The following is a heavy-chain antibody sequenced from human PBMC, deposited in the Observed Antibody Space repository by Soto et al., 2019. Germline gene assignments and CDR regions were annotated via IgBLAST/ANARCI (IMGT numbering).Heavy chain of an antibody. J-gene: IGHJ4*02. V-gene: IGHV4-34*01. CDR2: INHSGST. CDR1: GGSFSGYY. CDR3: ARGRLTTVTTIDY. Sequence: QVQLQQWGAGLLKPSETLSLTCAVYGGSFSGYYWSWISQPPGKGLEWIGEINHSGSTNYNPSLKSRVTISVDTSKNQFSLKLSSVTAADTAVYYCARGRLTTVTTIDYWGQGTLVTVSS. D-gene: IGHD4-17*01.